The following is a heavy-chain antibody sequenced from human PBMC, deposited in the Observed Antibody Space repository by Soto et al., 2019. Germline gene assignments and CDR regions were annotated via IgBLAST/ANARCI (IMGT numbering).Heavy chain of an antibody. V-gene: IGHV4-39*01. J-gene: IGHJ6*03. CDR3: ARRWDSSSDYYYYYMDV. CDR1: GGSISSSSYY. CDR2: IYYSGST. Sequence: SETLSLTCTVSGGSISSSSYYWGWIRQPPGKGLEWIGSIYYSGSTYYNPSLKSRVTISVDTSKNQFSLKLSSVTAADTAVYYCARRWDSSSDYYYYYMDVWGKGTTVTISS. D-gene: IGHD6-6*01.